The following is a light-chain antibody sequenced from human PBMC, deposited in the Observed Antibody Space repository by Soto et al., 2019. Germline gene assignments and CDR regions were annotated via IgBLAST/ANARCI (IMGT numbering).Light chain of an antibody. V-gene: IGLV2-14*03. CDR3: CSYTTSNTRQIV. Sequence: QSALTQPASVSGSPGQSITISCTGTSSDVGGYNYVSWYQHHPGKATKLMIYDFSNRPSGVSNSFSGSKSGKTASLTISWLQPEDEADYYCCSYTTSNTRQIVLGTGTKVTVL. J-gene: IGLJ1*01. CDR1: SSDVGGYNY. CDR2: DFS.